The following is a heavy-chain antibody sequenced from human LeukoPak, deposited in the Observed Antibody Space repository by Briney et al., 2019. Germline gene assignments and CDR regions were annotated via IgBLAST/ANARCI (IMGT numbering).Heavy chain of an antibody. CDR1: GFTFSSYG. CDR2: IQNDGSNE. D-gene: IGHD2-8*01. V-gene: IGHV3-30*02. Sequence: GGSLRLSCAASGFTFSSYGMHWVRQAPGKGLEWVAYIQNDGSNEQYADSVKGRFSISRDSSKNILYLQMNSLRAEDTAVYYCAKDRCSNGIGCYYYYMDVWGKGTTVTISS. CDR3: AKDRCSNGIGCYYYYMDV. J-gene: IGHJ6*03.